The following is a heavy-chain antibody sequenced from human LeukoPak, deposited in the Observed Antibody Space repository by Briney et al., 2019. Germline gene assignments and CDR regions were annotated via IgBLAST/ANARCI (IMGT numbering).Heavy chain of an antibody. V-gene: IGHV3-48*01. Sequence: HPGGCLRLSCAASEFTFSSYSMNWVRQAPGKGREWVSYISSSSSTIYYADSVKGRFTISRDNAKNSLYLQMNSLRAEDTDVYYCARGRTYYDFWSGPSTRDAFDIWGQGTMVTVSS. CDR2: ISSSSSTI. CDR1: EFTFSSYS. CDR3: ARGRTYYDFWSGPSTRDAFDI. J-gene: IGHJ3*02. D-gene: IGHD3-3*01.